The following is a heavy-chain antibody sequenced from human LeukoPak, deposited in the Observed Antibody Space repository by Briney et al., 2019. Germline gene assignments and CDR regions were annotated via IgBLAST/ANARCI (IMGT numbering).Heavy chain of an antibody. CDR2: IIPIFGTA. J-gene: IGHJ6*03. Sequence: ASVNVSYKASGGTFNIYAISWVRQAPGQGLEWMGGIIPIFGTANYAQKFQGRVTITADESTSTAYMELSSLRSEDTAVYYCATFYGSGSYPIIYYYYYMDVWGKGTTVTISS. CDR3: ATFYGSGSYPIIYYYYYMDV. CDR1: GGTFNIYA. V-gene: IGHV1-69*01. D-gene: IGHD3-10*01.